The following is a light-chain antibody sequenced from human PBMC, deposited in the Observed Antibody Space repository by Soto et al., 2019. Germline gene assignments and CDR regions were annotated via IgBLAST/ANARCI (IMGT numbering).Light chain of an antibody. Sequence: QCVLTQPASVSGSPGQSIASSCTGTSSDVGGYNYVSWYQHHPGKAPKLMIYDVSNRPSGVSNRFSGSKSGNTASLIISGLQAEDEADYYCSSYTSSSTLSTYVFGTG. CDR2: DVS. J-gene: IGLJ1*01. CDR1: SSDVGGYNY. CDR3: SSYTSSSTLSTYV. V-gene: IGLV2-14*03.